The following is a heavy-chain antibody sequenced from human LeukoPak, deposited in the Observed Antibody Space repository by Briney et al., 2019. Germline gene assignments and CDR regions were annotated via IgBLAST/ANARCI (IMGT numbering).Heavy chain of an antibody. Sequence: ASVKVSCKASGGTFSSYAISWVRQAPGQGLEWMGGIIPIFGTANYAQKFQGRVTITADESTSTAYMELSSLRSEDTAVYYCASISEYHRHPYYFDYWGQGTLVTVSS. CDR1: GGTFSSYA. CDR3: ASISEYHRHPYYFDY. V-gene: IGHV1-69*13. D-gene: IGHD6-6*01. CDR2: IIPIFGTA. J-gene: IGHJ4*02.